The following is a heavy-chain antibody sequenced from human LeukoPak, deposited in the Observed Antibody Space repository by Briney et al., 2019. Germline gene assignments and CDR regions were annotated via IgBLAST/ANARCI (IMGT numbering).Heavy chain of an antibody. D-gene: IGHD3-16*01. CDR3: ARGAWGIFDP. CDR2: INHSGST. CDR1: GGSFSGCY. Sequence: SETLSLTCAVYGGSFSGCYWSWIRQPPGKGLEWIGEINHSGSTNYNPSLKSRVTISVDTSKNQFSLKLSSVTAADTAVYYCARGAWGIFDPWGQGTLVTVSS. V-gene: IGHV4-34*01. J-gene: IGHJ5*02.